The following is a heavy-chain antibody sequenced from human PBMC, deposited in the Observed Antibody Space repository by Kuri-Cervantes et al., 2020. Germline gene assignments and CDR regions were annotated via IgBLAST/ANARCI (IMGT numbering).Heavy chain of an antibody. Sequence: GGSLRLSCAVSGFTFSDYYMSWVRQAPGRGLEWVSVIWHDGSNELYADSVKGRFTVSRDNSKNLLYLEMNGLTEEDTAVYYCLKDERGTWFDPWGQGTLVTVSS. J-gene: IGHJ5*02. D-gene: IGHD3-16*01. CDR3: LKDERGTWFDP. CDR1: GFTFSDYY. CDR2: IWHDGSNE. V-gene: IGHV3-33*06.